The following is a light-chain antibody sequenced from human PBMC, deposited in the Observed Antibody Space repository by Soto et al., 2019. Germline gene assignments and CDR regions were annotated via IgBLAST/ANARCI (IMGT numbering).Light chain of an antibody. CDR1: QNISRS. CDR3: QQYNGWPRT. J-gene: IGKJ1*01. CDR2: GTS. V-gene: IGKV3-15*01. Sequence: EIVMTQSPVTLSVSPGERATLSCRASQNISRSLAWYQQKPGQGPSLLIYGTSTRDGGVPARFSGGGSGTEFTLTITSLQSEDFTLYYCQQYNGWPRTFGQGTKVEI.